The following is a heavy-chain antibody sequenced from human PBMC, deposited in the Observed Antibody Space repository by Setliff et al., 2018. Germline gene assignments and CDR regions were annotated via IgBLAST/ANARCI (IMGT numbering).Heavy chain of an antibody. V-gene: IGHV4-59*01. J-gene: IGHJ4*02. CDR3: ARNGGSDLLDY. D-gene: IGHD3-10*01. Sequence: SETLSLTCTVSGGSISSYYWSWIRQPPGKGLEWIGYIYYSGSTNYNPSLKSRVTISVDTSKNQFSLKLSSVTAADTAVYYCARNGGSDLLDYWGQGTLVTVSS. CDR1: GGSISSYY. CDR2: IYYSGST.